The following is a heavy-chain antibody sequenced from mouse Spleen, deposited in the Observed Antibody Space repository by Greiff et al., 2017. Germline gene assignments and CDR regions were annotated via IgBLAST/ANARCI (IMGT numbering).Heavy chain of an antibody. V-gene: IGHV3-6*01. Sequence: EVKLMESGPGLVKPSQSLSLTCSVTGYSITRGYYWNWIRQFPGNKLEWMGYISYDGSNNYNPSLKNRISITRDTSKNQFFLKLNSVTTEDTATYYCARTTARYFDVWGAGTTVTVSS. CDR3: ARTTARYFDV. CDR1: GYSITRGYY. J-gene: IGHJ1*01. D-gene: IGHD1-2*01. CDR2: ISYDGSN.